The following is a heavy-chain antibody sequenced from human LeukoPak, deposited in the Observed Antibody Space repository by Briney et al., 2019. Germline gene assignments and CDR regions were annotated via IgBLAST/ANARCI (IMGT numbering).Heavy chain of an antibody. CDR3: ARDLDGVRGVIKIPSDY. D-gene: IGHD3-10*01. V-gene: IGHV1-69*06. Sequence: GGSLRLSCAASGFTFSSYAISWVRQAPGQGLEWMGGIIPIFGTANYAQKFQGRVTITADKSTSTAYMELSSLRSEDTAVYYCARDLDGVRGVIKIPSDYWGQGTLVTVSS. CDR1: GFTFSSYA. CDR2: IIPIFGTA. J-gene: IGHJ4*02.